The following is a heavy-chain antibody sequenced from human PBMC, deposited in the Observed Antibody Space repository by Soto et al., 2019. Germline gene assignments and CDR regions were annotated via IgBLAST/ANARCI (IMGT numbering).Heavy chain of an antibody. CDR1: GFNFNFFW. J-gene: IGHJ5*02. D-gene: IGHD2-15*01. Sequence: EALLVESGGGLVQPGGSLRLSCAASGFNFNFFWMHWVRQAPGKGLVWVSRINGDGSTTDYADSVKGRFTISRDNAKNTLFRQMDILRVEDTAVYYCVRDSPTNLEDADTVASWFDPWGQGTLVTVSS. CDR2: INGDGSTT. CDR3: VRDSPTNLEDADTVASWFDP. V-gene: IGHV3-74*01.